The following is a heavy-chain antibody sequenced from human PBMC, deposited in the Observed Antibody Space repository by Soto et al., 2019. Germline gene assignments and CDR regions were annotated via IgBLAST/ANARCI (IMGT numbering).Heavy chain of an antibody. CDR3: SRDGYYDSSGYPSWGMDV. CDR1: GGTFSSYA. Sequence: SVKVSCKASGGTFSSYAISWVRQAPGQGLEWMGGIIPIFGTANYAQKFQGRVTITADKSTSTAYMELSSLRSEDTAVYYCSRDGYYDSSGYPSWGMDVWGQGTTVTVSS. CDR2: IIPIFGTA. J-gene: IGHJ6*02. V-gene: IGHV1-69*06. D-gene: IGHD3-22*01.